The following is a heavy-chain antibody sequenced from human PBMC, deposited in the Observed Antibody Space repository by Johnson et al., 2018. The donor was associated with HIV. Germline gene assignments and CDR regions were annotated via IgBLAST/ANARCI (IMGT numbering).Heavy chain of an antibody. V-gene: IGHV3-74*01. CDR3: AREMAWEDAFDI. CDR2: INSDGSNT. CDR1: GFTVSSNY. Sequence: VQLMESGGGLIQPGGSLRLSCAGSGFTVSSNYMSWIRQAPGKGLVWVSRINSDGSNTNYADAVKGRFTISRDNAKNTLYLQMNSLRAEDTAVYYCAREMAWEDAFDIWGQGTMVTVSS. J-gene: IGHJ3*02. D-gene: IGHD5-24*01.